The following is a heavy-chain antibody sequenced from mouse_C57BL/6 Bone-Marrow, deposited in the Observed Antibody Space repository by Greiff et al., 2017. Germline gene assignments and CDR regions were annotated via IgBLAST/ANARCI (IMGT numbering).Heavy chain of an antibody. V-gene: IGHV5-4*03. J-gene: IGHJ3*01. D-gene: IGHD2-3*01. CDR3: ARGWLLRGAY. CDR2: ISDGGSYT. CDR1: GFTFSSYA. Sequence: EVKLVESGGGLAKPGGSLKLSCAASGFTFSSYAMSWVRQTPEKRLEWVATISDGGSYTYYPANVKGPFTISRNNAKNDLYLQKSHLRSEDTAMYCCARGWLLRGAYWGQGTLVTVSS.